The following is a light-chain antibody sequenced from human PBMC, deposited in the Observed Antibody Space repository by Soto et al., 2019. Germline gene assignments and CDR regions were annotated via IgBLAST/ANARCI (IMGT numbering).Light chain of an antibody. CDR3: QQYATYAPST. CDR1: QSIDSW. CDR2: DAS. J-gene: IGKJ1*01. Sequence: DIQMTQSPSTLSASVGDRVTITCRASQSIDSWLAWYQHKPGKAPKLLIHDASSLESGVPSRFSGSGSATEFSLTISSLESGDSGTYHCQQYATYAPSTFGQGTKVDIK. V-gene: IGKV1-5*01.